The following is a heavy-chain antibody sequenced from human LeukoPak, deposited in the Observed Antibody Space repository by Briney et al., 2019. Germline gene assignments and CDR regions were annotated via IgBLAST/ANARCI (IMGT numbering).Heavy chain of an antibody. D-gene: IGHD3-22*01. V-gene: IGHV1-69*05. Sequence: SVKVSCKASGGTFSSYAISWVRQAPGQGLEWMGGIIPIFGTANYAQKFQGRVTITTDESTSTAYMELSSLRSEDTAVYYCARHIYYDSSGYYYYFDYWGQGTLVTVSS. J-gene: IGHJ4*02. CDR1: GGTFSSYA. CDR2: IIPIFGTA. CDR3: ARHIYYDSSGYYYYFDY.